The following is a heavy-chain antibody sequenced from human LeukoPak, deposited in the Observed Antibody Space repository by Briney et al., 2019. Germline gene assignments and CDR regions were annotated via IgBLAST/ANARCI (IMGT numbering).Heavy chain of an antibody. V-gene: IGHV3-23*01. J-gene: IGHJ1*01. Sequence: GGSLRLSCAASGFTFSSYAMSWVRQAPGKGLEWVSAISGSGGSTYYADSVKGRFTISRDNSKNTLYLQMNSLRAEDTAVYYCAKDLLGIAVAGPEYFQHWGQGTLVTVSS. D-gene: IGHD6-19*01. CDR3: AKDLLGIAVAGPEYFQH. CDR1: GFTFSSYA. CDR2: ISGSGGST.